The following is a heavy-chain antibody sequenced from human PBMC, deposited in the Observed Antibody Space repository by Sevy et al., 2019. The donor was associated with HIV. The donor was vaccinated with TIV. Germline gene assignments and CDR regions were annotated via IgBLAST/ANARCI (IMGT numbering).Heavy chain of an antibody. Sequence: ASVKVSCKVSGYTLSKLSMHWVRQAPGKGLEWMGSFDPEDGETFYAQKFQGRVTMTEDTSTDTAYMELSSLRSEDTAVYYCAATKDYYESSGPPFDYWGQGTLVTVSS. V-gene: IGHV1-24*01. J-gene: IGHJ4*02. CDR2: FDPEDGET. CDR3: AATKDYYESSGPPFDY. CDR1: GYTLSKLS. D-gene: IGHD3-22*01.